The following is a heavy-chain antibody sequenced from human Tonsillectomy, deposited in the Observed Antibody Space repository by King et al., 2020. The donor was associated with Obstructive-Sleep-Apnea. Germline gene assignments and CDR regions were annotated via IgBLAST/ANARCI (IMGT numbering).Heavy chain of an antibody. V-gene: IGHV1-69*10. CDR3: ARDPEPYYYDSSGFEAFDI. Sequence: QLVQSGAEVKKPGSSVKVSCKASGGTFSSYAISWVRQAPVQGLEWMGGIIPLLGIANYAQKFQGRVTITADKSTGTAYMELSSRRSEDTAVYYWARDPEPYYYDSSGFEAFDIWGQGTMVTVSS. J-gene: IGHJ3*02. D-gene: IGHD3-22*01. CDR2: IIPLLGIA. CDR1: GGTFSSYA.